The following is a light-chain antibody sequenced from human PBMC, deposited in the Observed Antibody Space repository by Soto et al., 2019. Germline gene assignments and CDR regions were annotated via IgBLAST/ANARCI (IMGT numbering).Light chain of an antibody. CDR3: QQRAIWVT. CDR2: DAS. V-gene: IGKV3-11*01. Sequence: EIVLTQSPATLSLSPGERATLSCRASQSISNYLAWFQQKPGQPPRLLIYDASIRATGIPARFSGSGSETDFTLTISSLEPEDSAVYYCQQRAIWVTFGQGTKVEIK. CDR1: QSISNY. J-gene: IGKJ1*01.